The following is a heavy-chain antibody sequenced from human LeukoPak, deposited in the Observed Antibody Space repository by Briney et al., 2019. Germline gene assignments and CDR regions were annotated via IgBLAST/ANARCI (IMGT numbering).Heavy chain of an antibody. V-gene: IGHV3-21*01. J-gene: IGHJ6*04. D-gene: IGHD6-13*01. Sequence: WGALRLSCAASGFTFSTYSMNWVRQAPGKGLEWVSSISSSSTYIYYADSVKGRFTISRDNAKNSLYLQMNSLRAEDTAVYYCARYISWWDVWGKGTTVTISS. CDR3: ARYISWWDV. CDR2: ISSSSTYI. CDR1: GFTFSTYS.